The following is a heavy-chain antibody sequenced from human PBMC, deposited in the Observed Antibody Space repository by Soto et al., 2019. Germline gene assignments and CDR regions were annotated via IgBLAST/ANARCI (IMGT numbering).Heavy chain of an antibody. J-gene: IGHJ3*02. Sequence: SETLSLTCAVSSGSISSSNWWSWVRQPPGKGLEWIGEIYHSGSTNYNPSLKSRVTISVDKSKNQFSLKLSSVTAADTAVYYCARGITGTWTDAFDIWGQGTMVTVSS. CDR1: SGSISSSNW. V-gene: IGHV4-4*02. CDR2: IYHSGST. D-gene: IGHD1-20*01. CDR3: ARGITGTWTDAFDI.